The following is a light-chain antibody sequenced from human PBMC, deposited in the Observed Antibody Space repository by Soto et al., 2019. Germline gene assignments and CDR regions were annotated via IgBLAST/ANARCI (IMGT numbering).Light chain of an antibody. Sequence: EIVLTQSPATLSLSPGERATLSCRASQTLRSGYLAWYQHKPGQPPGLLIYAVSRMTPGTTDSFCGSGSGTDFTLTISRLEPEDFAVYYCQQRSNWAPITVGQGTRLEI. CDR3: QQRSNWAPIT. CDR1: QTLRSGY. V-gene: IGKV3D-20*02. CDR2: AVS. J-gene: IGKJ5*01.